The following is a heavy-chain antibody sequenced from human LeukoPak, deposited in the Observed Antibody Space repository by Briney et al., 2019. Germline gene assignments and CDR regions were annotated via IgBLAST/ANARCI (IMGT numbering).Heavy chain of an antibody. Sequence: ESGPTLVKPTQTLTLTCTFSGFSLSTSGMCVSWIRQPPGKALEWLARIDWDDDKYYSTSLKTRPTISKDTSKNQVVLTMTNMDPVDTATYYCARIDERIAVADYWGQGTLVTVSS. V-gene: IGHV2-70*11. D-gene: IGHD6-19*01. J-gene: IGHJ4*02. CDR1: GFSLSTSGMC. CDR3: ARIDERIAVADY. CDR2: IDWDDDK.